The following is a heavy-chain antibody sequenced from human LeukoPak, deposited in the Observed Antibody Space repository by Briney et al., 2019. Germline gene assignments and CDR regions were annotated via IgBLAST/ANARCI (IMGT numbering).Heavy chain of an antibody. D-gene: IGHD3-3*01. CDR2: IYYSGRT. V-gene: IGHV4-59*01. CDR1: GGSISSNY. J-gene: IGHJ6*03. Sequence: PSETLSLTCTISGGSISSNYLSWIRQPPGKGLEWIGYIYYSGRTKNNPSLKSRVTISVDTSKNQFSLKLSSVTAADTAVYYCASGPDFYMDVWGRGTKVTVSS. CDR3: ASGPDFYMDV.